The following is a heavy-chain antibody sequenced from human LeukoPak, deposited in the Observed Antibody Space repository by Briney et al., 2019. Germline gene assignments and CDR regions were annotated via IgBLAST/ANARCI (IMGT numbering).Heavy chain of an antibody. CDR2: ISNSGNTI. V-gene: IGHV3-11*01. CDR3: ARYRVITNDYFDS. D-gene: IGHD3-16*01. CDR1: GYTFGDYY. J-gene: IGHJ4*02. Sequence: GGPLSLFCAASGYTFGDYYMTWIRQAPGKGLEWLSYISNSGNTIREADSVKGRFTISRDNTQNSLFLHMKSLRAEDTAVYFCARYRVITNDYFDSWGQGTLVTVSS.